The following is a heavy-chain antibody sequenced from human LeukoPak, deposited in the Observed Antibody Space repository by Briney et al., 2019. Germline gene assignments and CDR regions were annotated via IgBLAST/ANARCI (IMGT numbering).Heavy chain of an antibody. D-gene: IGHD3-16*01. CDR2: IYYSGYT. J-gene: IGHJ5*01. Sequence: SETLSLTCTVSGGSIGSNNYYWGWIRQPPGKGLEWIGSIYYSGYTYYNPSLKSRVTISVDTSKNQFSLKLSSVTAADTAVYYCAKGYRNHLLILLDSWGQGTLVTVSS. V-gene: IGHV4-39*01. CDR3: AKGYRNHLLILLDS. CDR1: GGSIGSNNYY.